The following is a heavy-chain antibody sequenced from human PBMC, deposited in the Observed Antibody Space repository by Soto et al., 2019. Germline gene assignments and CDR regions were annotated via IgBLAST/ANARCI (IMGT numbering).Heavy chain of an antibody. J-gene: IGHJ6*02. D-gene: IGHD2-2*01. Sequence: QVQLVESGGGVVQPWSSLRLSCAASGFTFSSYAMHWVRQAPGKGLEWVALISYDENNEYYADSVKGRFTISRDNSRNTLYLQVHSLRAEDTAVYYCARDRSVVLIPAGSMDVWGPGTTVTVSS. CDR2: ISYDENNE. V-gene: IGHV3-30-3*01. CDR3: ARDRSVVLIPAGSMDV. CDR1: GFTFSSYA.